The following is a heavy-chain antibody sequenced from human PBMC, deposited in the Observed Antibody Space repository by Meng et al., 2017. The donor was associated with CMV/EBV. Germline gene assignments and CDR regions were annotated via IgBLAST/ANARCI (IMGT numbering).Heavy chain of an antibody. D-gene: IGHD6-13*01. V-gene: IGHV3-11*04. CDR2: ISSSGSTI. Sequence: SCAASGFTVSSNYMSWVRQAPGKGLEWVSYISSSGSTIYYADSVKGRFTISRDNAKNSLYLQMNSLRAEDTAVYYCARVGYSSSSYWGQGTLVTVSS. CDR1: GFTVSSNY. J-gene: IGHJ4*02. CDR3: ARVGYSSSSY.